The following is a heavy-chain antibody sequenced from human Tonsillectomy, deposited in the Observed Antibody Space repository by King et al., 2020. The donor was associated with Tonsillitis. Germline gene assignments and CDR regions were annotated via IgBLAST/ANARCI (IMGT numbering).Heavy chain of an antibody. J-gene: IGHJ6*02. CDR1: GFIFSNYA. CDR3: AKVCASCDYFLDV. CDR2: ISGSDGST. V-gene: IGHV3-23*04. D-gene: IGHD5-12*01. Sequence: VQLVESGGGLAQPGGSLRLSCVASGFIFSNYAMSWVRQAPGKGLEWVSGISGSDGSTYYADSVKGRFTIFRDNAKNTLYLQMNSLRAEDTALYYCAKVCASCDYFLDVWGQGTTVTVSS.